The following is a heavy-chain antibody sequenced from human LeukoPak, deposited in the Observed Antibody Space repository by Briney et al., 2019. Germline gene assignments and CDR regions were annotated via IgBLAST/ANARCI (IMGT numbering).Heavy chain of an antibody. Sequence: TGGSLRLSCAASGFIFSNYWMSWVRQAPGKGLEWVSAISGSGGSTYYADSVKGRFTISRDNSKNTLYLQMNSLRAEDTAVYYCAKGRGFGYYDSSGYVDYWGQGTLVTVSS. CDR2: ISGSGGST. J-gene: IGHJ4*02. CDR1: GFIFSNYW. V-gene: IGHV3-23*01. D-gene: IGHD3-22*01. CDR3: AKGRGFGYYDSSGYVDY.